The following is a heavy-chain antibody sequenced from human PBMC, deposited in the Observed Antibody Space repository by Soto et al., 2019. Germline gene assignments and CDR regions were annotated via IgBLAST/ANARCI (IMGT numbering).Heavy chain of an antibody. CDR1: GFTFSNAW. Sequence: GGSLRLSCAASGFTFSNAWMSWVRQAPGKGLEWVGRIKSKTDGGTTDYAAPVKGRFTISRDDSKNTLYLQMNSLKTEDTAVYYCTTVKSGRGYSGYDFPYYYYYMDVWGKGTTVTVSS. D-gene: IGHD5-12*01. J-gene: IGHJ6*03. CDR3: TTVKSGRGYSGYDFPYYYYYMDV. CDR2: IKSKTDGGTT. V-gene: IGHV3-15*01.